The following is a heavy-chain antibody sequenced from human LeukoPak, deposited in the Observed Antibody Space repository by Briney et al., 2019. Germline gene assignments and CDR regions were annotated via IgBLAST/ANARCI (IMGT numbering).Heavy chain of an antibody. J-gene: IGHJ6*03. CDR1: GFTFSSYD. D-gene: IGHD4-11*01. V-gene: IGHV3-13*01. CDR3: ARAVTTFYYYYMDV. CDR2: IGTAGDT. Sequence: GGSLRLSCAASGFTFSSYDMHWVRQATGKGLEWVSAIGTAGDTYYPGSVKGRFTISRENAKNSLYLQMNSLRAGDTAVYYCARAVTTFYYYYMDVWGKGTTVTVSS.